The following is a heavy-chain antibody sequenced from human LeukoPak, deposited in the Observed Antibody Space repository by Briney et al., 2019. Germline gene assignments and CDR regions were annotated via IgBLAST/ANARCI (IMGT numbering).Heavy chain of an antibody. CDR3: AKEAAAGTFDY. J-gene: IGHJ4*02. V-gene: IGHV1-46*01. Sequence: ASVKVSCKASGYTFTSYYMHWVRQAPGQGLEWMGIINPSGGSTSYAQKFQGRVTMTRDTSTSTVYMELSSLRSEDTAVYYCAKEAAAGTFDYWGQGTLVTVSS. CDR1: GYTFTSYY. D-gene: IGHD6-13*01. CDR2: INPSGGST.